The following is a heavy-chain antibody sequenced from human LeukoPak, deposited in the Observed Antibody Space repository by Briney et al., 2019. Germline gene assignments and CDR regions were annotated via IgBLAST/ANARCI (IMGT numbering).Heavy chain of an antibody. CDR3: AKALNYYDSSGAYYGNDY. V-gene: IGHV3-23*01. D-gene: IGHD3-22*01. J-gene: IGHJ4*02. CDR1: GFTFSSYA. CDR2: ISGSGGST. Sequence: GGSLRLSCAASGFTFSSYAMIWVRQAPGKVLEWVSAISGSGGSTYYADSVKGRFTISRDNPKNTLYLQMNSLRAEDTAVYYCAKALNYYDSSGAYYGNDYWGQGTLVTVSS.